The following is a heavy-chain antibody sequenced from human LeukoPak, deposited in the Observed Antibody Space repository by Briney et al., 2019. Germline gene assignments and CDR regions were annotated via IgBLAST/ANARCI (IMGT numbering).Heavy chain of an antibody. CDR3: ARHYYDFWSGYSQLDAFDI. J-gene: IGHJ3*02. D-gene: IGHD3-3*01. V-gene: IGHV5-51*01. CDR2: IYPGDSDT. Sequence: KVSCKASGYTFTSYWIGWVRQMPGKGLEWMGIIYPGDSDTRYSPSFQGQVTISADKSISTAYLQWSSLKASDTAMYYCARHYYDFWSGYSQLDAFDIWGQGTMVTVSS. CDR1: GYTFTSYW.